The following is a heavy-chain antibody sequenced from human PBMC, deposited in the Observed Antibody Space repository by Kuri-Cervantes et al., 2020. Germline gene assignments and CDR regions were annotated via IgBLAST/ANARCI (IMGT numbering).Heavy chain of an antibody. CDR1: GFDFTRFW. D-gene: IGHD1-26*01. J-gene: IGHJ4*02. CDR2: ISSSSSTI. V-gene: IGHV3-48*02. Sequence: GESLKISCAVSGFDFTRFWMNWVRQAPGKGLEWVSYISSSSSTIYYADSVKGRFTISRDNAKNSLYLQMNSLRDEDTAVYYCARVSSIVGAASDYWGQGTLVTVSS. CDR3: ARVSSIVGAASDY.